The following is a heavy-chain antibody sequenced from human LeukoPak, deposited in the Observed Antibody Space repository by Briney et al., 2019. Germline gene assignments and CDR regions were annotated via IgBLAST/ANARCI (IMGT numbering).Heavy chain of an antibody. Sequence: ASVKVSCKASGYTFTTYGITWVRQAPGQGLEWMGWISGYNGNTIYAQKLQGRVTMTTDTSTSTAYMELRSLRSDDTAVYYCARPTGGWHGALAPQFDPWGQGTLVTVSS. CDR2: ISGYNGNT. CDR3: ARPTGGWHGALAPQFDP. J-gene: IGHJ5*02. D-gene: IGHD6-19*01. CDR1: GYTFTTYG. V-gene: IGHV1-18*01.